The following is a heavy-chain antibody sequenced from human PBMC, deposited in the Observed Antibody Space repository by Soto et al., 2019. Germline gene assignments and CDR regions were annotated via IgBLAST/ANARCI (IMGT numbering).Heavy chain of an antibody. CDR1: GYTFTTYQ. CDR3: ARGDSNGWHFDS. D-gene: IGHD6-19*01. CDR2: INPSGGSK. Sequence: ASVKVSCKASGYTFTTYQIHWVRQAPGQGLEWMGTINPSGGSKSYAQRFQGRVTMTRDTSTSTVYVDLSSLRSEDTALYYCARGDSNGWHFDSWGQGTLVTVSS. J-gene: IGHJ4*02. V-gene: IGHV1-46*01.